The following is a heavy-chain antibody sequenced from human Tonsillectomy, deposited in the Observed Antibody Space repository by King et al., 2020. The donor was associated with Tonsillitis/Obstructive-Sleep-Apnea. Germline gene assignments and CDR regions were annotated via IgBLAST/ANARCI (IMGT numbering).Heavy chain of an antibody. CDR3: SRHYDELSPLGFDP. J-gene: IGHJ5*02. Sequence: VQLVESGAEVKKPGESLRISCQGSGYSFTNYWINWVRQMPGKGLELMGSIDPSDSYTNYSASFQGHVTISVDKSISTAYLQWSSLKASDTAMYYCSRHYDELSPLGFDPWGQGTLVTVSS. D-gene: IGHD4-17*01. V-gene: IGHV5-10-1*03. CDR2: IDPSDSYT. CDR1: GYSFTNYW.